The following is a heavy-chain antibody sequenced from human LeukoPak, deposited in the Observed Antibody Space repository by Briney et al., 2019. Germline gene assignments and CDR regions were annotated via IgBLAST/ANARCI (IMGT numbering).Heavy chain of an antibody. D-gene: IGHD2-2*01. Sequence: PGGFLRLSFAAAGFSFSSYCMSWGRQAPGKVLEWVSFISSNCGYRYYADSVEGRFAISRDNANNSLYLQMNSLRAEDTAVYYCARDTHGLPSTTYIVVVPAAIDAFDIWGQGTMVTVSS. V-gene: IGHV3-21*01. CDR1: GFSFSSYC. CDR3: ARDTHGLPSTTYIVVVPAAIDAFDI. CDR2: ISSNCGYR. J-gene: IGHJ3*02.